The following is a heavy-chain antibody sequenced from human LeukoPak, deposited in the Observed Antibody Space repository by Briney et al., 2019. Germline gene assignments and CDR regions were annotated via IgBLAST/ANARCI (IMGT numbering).Heavy chain of an antibody. CDR1: GFTFSSYW. V-gene: IGHV3-7*05. Sequence: PGGSLRLSCAASGFTFSSYWMSWVRQAPGKGLEWVATIKQDGGAKYYVDSVKGRFTISRDNAKNSLYLQVNSLRAEDTAVYYCARDDRDSSGYPAPDYWGQGTLVAVSS. D-gene: IGHD3-22*01. CDR2: IKQDGGAK. J-gene: IGHJ4*02. CDR3: ARDDRDSSGYPAPDY.